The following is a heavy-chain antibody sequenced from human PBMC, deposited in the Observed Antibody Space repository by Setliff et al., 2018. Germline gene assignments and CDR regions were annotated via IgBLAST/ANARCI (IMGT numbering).Heavy chain of an antibody. D-gene: IGHD3-10*01. CDR3: ARVWFGNMDV. J-gene: IGHJ6*03. Sequence: PGGSLRLSCAASGFTFSNYRMHWVRQAPGKGLEWVAVIWHDGGNKYHADSVKGRFTISRDNFKNTLYLQMSSLRAEDTAVYYCARVWFGNMDVWGKGTTVTVSS. CDR1: GFTFSNYR. V-gene: IGHV3-33*08. CDR2: IWHDGGNK.